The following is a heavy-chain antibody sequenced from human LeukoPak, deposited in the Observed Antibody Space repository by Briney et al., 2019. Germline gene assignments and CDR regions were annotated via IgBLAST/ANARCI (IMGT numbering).Heavy chain of an antibody. CDR2: IKSDGSEK. J-gene: IGHJ4*02. V-gene: IGHV3-7*01. D-gene: IGHD2-2*01. Sequence: GGSLRPSCAASGFTFSIYWMSWVRQAPGKGLEWVANIKSDGSEKFYVDSVKGRFTISRDNAKNSLYLQMNSLRAEDTAVYYCARDSPSSTSWGYWGQGTLVTVSS. CDR1: GFTFSIYW. CDR3: ARDSPSSTSWGY.